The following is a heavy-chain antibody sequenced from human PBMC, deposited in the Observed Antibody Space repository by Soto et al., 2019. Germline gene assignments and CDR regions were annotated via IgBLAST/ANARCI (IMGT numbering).Heavy chain of an antibody. CDR2: INHSGST. V-gene: IGHV4-34*01. J-gene: IGHJ5*02. D-gene: IGHD3-10*01. CDR3: ARSPSSQAWFDP. CDR1: GGSFSGYY. Sequence: SETLSLTCAVYGGSFSGYYWSWIRQPPGKGLEWIGEINHSGSTNYNPSLKSRVTISVDTSKNQFSLKLSSVTAADTAVYYCARSPSSQAWFDPWGQGTLVTVSS.